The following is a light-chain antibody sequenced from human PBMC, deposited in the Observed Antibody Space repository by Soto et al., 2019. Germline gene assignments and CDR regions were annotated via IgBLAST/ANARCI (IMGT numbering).Light chain of an antibody. CDR2: AAS. CDR1: QAISNY. V-gene: IGKV1-27*01. CDR3: QKYNSAPFT. Sequence: DIKMTQSPSSLPAPVGDRAAITSRASQAISNYLAWYQQKPGKVPKLLIYAASTLQSGVPSRFSGSGSGTDFTLTISSLQPEDVATYYCQKYNSAPFTFGPGTKVDIK. J-gene: IGKJ3*01.